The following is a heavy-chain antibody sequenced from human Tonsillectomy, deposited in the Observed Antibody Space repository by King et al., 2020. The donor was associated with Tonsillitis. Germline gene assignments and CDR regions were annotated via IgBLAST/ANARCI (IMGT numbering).Heavy chain of an antibody. Sequence: VQLVESGGGLIQPGGSLRLSCAASGFTFSSYAMNWVRQAPGKGLEWVSGISGSGGSTYYADSVKGRFAISRDNSQNTLYLQMNNLRAEDTAVYYCAKDRDFWSPHGMDVWGQGTTVTVSS. CDR2: ISGSGGST. CDR3: AKDRDFWSPHGMDV. D-gene: IGHD3-3*01. CDR1: GFTFSSYA. V-gene: IGHV3-23*04. J-gene: IGHJ6*02.